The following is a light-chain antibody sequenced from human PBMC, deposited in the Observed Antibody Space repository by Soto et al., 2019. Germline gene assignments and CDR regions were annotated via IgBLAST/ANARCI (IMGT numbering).Light chain of an antibody. CDR1: QAISSS. CDR2: AAS. CDR3: PQLNSYPLT. Sequence: DIQLTQSPSFLSASVGDKVTITCRASQAISSSLAWYQQNPGKAPKLLIYAASTLQSGVPSRFSGSGSGTEFTLTISSLQPEDFATYYCPQLNSYPLTFSGGAKVEI. J-gene: IGKJ4*01. V-gene: IGKV1-9*01.